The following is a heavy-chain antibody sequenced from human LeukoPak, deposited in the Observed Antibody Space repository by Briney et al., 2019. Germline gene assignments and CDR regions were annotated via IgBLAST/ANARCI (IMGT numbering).Heavy chain of an antibody. CDR1: GGSIGSYY. J-gene: IGHJ4*02. V-gene: IGHV4-59*01. D-gene: IGHD3-22*01. CDR3: ARNLYDSRGSMGIYTFDY. CDR2: IHYSGST. Sequence: SETLSLTCAVSGGSIGSYYWSWIRQPPGKGLEWIGYIHYSGSTNCNPSLKSRVTISVDTSKNQFSLNLSSVTAADTAVYYCARNLYDSRGSMGIYTFDYWGQGTLVTVSS.